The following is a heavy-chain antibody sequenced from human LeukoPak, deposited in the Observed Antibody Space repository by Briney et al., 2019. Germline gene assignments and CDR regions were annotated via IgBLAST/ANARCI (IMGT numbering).Heavy chain of an antibody. CDR3: ARESGLGLWYFDY. Sequence: GGSLRLSCAASGFTVSSNYMSWVRQAPGKGLEWVSVIYSGGSTYYADSVKGRFTISRDNSKNTLYLQMNSLRAEDTAVYYCARESGLGLWYFDYWGQGTLVTVSS. D-gene: IGHD3-16*01. CDR1: GFTVSSNY. J-gene: IGHJ4*02. V-gene: IGHV3-53*01. CDR2: IYSGGST.